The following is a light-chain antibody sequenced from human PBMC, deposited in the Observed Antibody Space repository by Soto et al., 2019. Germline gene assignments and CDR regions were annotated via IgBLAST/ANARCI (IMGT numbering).Light chain of an antibody. CDR3: QHYSSQT. J-gene: IGKJ1*01. CDR1: QSVSSSY. Sequence: EIVLTQSPGTLSLSPGERATLSCRASQSVSSSYLAWYQQKPGQAPRLLIYGASSRATGIPDRFSGSGSGTDFTLTIRRLEPEDSAVYFCQHYSSQTFGQGTKVDIK. CDR2: GAS. V-gene: IGKV3-20*01.